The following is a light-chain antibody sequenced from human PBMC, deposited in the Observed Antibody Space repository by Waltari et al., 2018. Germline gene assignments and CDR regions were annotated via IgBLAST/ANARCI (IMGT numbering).Light chain of an antibody. J-gene: IGLJ3*02. V-gene: IGLV4-69*01. CDR1: SGHSSNI. CDR3: QTGGHGTWV. CDR2: GNSDGTH. Sequence: QLVLTQSPSASASLGASIKLTCTLSSGHSSNIIAWLQQQPGRGPRYLMKGNSDGTHRKGDDIPERFSGSSSGAERYLTISSLQADDEADYYCQTGGHGTWVFGGGTKVTVL.